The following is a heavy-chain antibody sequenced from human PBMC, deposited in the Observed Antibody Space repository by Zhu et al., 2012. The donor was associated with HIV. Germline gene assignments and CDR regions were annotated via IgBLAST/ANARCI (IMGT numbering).Heavy chain of an antibody. CDR3: ARHAHDNFGGTYRFVPNWFDP. CDR2: VYYSGTA. V-gene: IGHV4-39*07. CDR1: GGSISTTNYY. Sequence: QVQLQESGPGLVKPSETLSLTCTVSGGSISTTNYYWGWIRQPPGKGLEWIANVYYSGTAYYNPSFKSRVTMSVDTSKNLFSLTLRSVTAADTAVYYCARHAHDNFGGTYRFVPNWFDPWGQGALVIVSS. D-gene: IGHD3-16*02. J-gene: IGHJ5*02.